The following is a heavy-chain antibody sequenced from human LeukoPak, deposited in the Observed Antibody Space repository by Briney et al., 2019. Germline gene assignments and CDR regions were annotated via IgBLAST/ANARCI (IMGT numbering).Heavy chain of an antibody. CDR2: IYSGGST. CDR3: ARGAPCGGDCSSWFDP. V-gene: IGHV3-53*01. J-gene: IGHJ5*02. CDR1: GFTVSSNH. D-gene: IGHD2-21*02. Sequence: GGSLRLSCAASGFTVSSNHMSWVRQAPGKGLEWVSVIYSGGSTYYADSVKGRFTLSRDNSKNTLYLQMNSLRAEDTAVYYCARGAPCGGDCSSWFDPWGQGTPVTVSS.